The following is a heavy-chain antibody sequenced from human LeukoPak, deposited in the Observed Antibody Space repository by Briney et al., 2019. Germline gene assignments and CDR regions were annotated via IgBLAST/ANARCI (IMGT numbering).Heavy chain of an antibody. D-gene: IGHD5-12*01. CDR3: AREGPGEGFVATIFYYYYYMDV. CDR2: INPNSGGT. V-gene: IGHV1-2*02. CDR1: GYTFTGYY. Sequence: ASVKVSCKASGYTFTGYYMHWVRQAPGQGLEWMGWINPNSGGTNYAQKFQGRVTMTRDTSISTAYMELSRLRSDDTAVYYCAREGPGEGFVATIFYYYYYMDVWGKGTTGTVSS. J-gene: IGHJ6*03.